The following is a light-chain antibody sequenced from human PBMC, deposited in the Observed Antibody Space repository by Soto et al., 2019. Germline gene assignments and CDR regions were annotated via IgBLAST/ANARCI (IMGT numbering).Light chain of an antibody. V-gene: IGLV2-8*01. CDR3: SSYAGTNNRYV. J-gene: IGLJ1*01. CDR1: GSDIGGYNF. Sequence: QSVLTQPPSASGSPGQSVTISCTGTGSDIGGYNFVSWYQQRPGKVPKLIIYEVNKRPSGVPDRFSGSKSGNTASLTVSGLQADDEADYYRSSYAGTNNRYVFGTGTKVTVL. CDR2: EVN.